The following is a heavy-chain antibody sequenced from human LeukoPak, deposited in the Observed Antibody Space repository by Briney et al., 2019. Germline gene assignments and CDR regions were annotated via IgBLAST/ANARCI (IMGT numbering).Heavy chain of an antibody. CDR2: INHSGST. Sequence: NPSETLPLTCAVYGGSFSGYYWSWIRQPPGKGLEWIGKINHSGSTNYNPSLKSRVTISVDTSKNQFSLKLSSVTAADTAVYYCARGIWRDGYNSGAFDIWGQGTMVTVSS. V-gene: IGHV4-34*01. J-gene: IGHJ3*02. CDR3: ARGIWRDGYNSGAFDI. CDR1: GGSFSGYY. D-gene: IGHD5-24*01.